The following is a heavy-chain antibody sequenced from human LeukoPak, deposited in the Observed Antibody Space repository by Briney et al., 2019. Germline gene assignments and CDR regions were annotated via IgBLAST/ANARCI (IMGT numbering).Heavy chain of an antibody. CDR3: ARGSYCSGGSCSPWSWFDP. J-gene: IGHJ5*02. CDR1: GGSISSGGYY. CDR2: IYYSGST. D-gene: IGHD2-15*01. Sequence: SETLSLTCTVSGGSISSGGYYWSWIRQHPGKGLEWIGYIYYSGSTYYNPSLKSRVTISVDTSKNQFSLKLSSVTAADTAVYYCARGSYCSGGSCSPWSWFDPWGQGTLVTVSS. V-gene: IGHV4-31*03.